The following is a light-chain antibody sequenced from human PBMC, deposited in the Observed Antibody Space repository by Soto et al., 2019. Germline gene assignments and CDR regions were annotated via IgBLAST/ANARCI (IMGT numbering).Light chain of an antibody. Sequence: DIQMTQSPSSLSASVGDRVTITCRASQGITKYLAWYQQKPGKVPNLLIYTASTLQSGVPSRFSGRGYGTDFTLTISSLQPDDFATYYCQQYNSYSPWTFGQGTKVDIK. CDR1: QGITKY. V-gene: IGKV1-27*01. CDR2: TAS. CDR3: QQYNSYSPWT. J-gene: IGKJ1*01.